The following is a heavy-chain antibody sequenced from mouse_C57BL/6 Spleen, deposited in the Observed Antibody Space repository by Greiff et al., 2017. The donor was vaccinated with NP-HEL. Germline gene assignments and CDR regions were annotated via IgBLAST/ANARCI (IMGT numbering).Heavy chain of an antibody. CDR2: IDPENGDT. J-gene: IGHJ3*01. Sequence: VQLQQSGAELVRPGASVKLSCTASGFNIKDDYMHWVKQRPEQGLEWIGWIDPENGDTEYASKFQGKATITADTSSNTAYLQLSSLTSEDTAVYYCTTSGSSYPQFACWGQGTLVTVSA. CDR1: GFNIKDDY. CDR3: TTSGSSYPQFAC. V-gene: IGHV14-4*01. D-gene: IGHD1-1*01.